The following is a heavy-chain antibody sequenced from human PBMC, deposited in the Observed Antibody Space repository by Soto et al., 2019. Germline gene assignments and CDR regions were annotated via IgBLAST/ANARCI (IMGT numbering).Heavy chain of an antibody. D-gene: IGHD6-13*01. CDR1: GFTFSSYS. J-gene: IGHJ4*02. CDR3: ARVRYSSSWYFPDY. CDR2: ISSSRSYI. Sequence: EVQLVESGGGLVKPGGSLRLSCAASGFTFSSYSMNWVRQAPGKGLEWVSSISSSRSYIYYADSVKGRFTISRDNAKDSLYLQMNSLRADDTSVYYCARVRYSSSWYFPDYWGRGTLLAFAS. V-gene: IGHV3-21*01.